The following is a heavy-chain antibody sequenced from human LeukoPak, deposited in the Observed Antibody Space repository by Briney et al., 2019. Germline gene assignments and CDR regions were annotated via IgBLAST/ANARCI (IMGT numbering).Heavy chain of an antibody. J-gene: IGHJ3*02. CDR2: IKEDGTEK. D-gene: IGHD2/OR15-2a*01. V-gene: IGHV3-7*01. Sequence: GGSLRLSCAASGFTFSSYWMSWIRQAPGKGLEWVANIKEDGTEKYYVDSVKGRFTISRDNAKNSLYLQMNSLRAEDTAVYYCARDINSNAFDIWGQGTMVTVSS. CDR1: GFTFSSYW. CDR3: ARDINSNAFDI.